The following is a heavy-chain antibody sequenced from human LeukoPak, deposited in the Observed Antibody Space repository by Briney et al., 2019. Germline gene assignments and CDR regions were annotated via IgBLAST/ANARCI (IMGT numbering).Heavy chain of an antibody. D-gene: IGHD3-16*02. CDR2: ISSSSSTI. J-gene: IGHJ4*02. V-gene: IGHV3-48*02. CDR3: ARLYVWGSSRTFDY. Sequence: GGSLRLSCAASGFTFSSYSMNWVRQAPGKGLEWVSYISSSSSTIYYADSVKGRFTISRDNAKNSLCLQMNSLRDEDTAVYYCARLYVWGSSRTFDYWGQGTLVTVSS. CDR1: GFTFSSYS.